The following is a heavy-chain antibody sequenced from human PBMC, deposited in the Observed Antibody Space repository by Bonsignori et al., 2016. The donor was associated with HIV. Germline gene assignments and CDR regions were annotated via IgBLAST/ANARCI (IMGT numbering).Heavy chain of an antibody. D-gene: IGHD3-22*01. CDR2: INHSGST. J-gene: IGHJ1*01. CDR3: ARGVPNYYESNGPFYGAVEYFQH. V-gene: IGHV4-34*01. Sequence: WIRQPPGKGLEWIGEINHSGSTNYNPSLQSRIAISLDTSKNQFSLKLTSVTAADTAVYYCARGVPNYYESNGPFYGAVEYFQHWGQGTLVTVSS.